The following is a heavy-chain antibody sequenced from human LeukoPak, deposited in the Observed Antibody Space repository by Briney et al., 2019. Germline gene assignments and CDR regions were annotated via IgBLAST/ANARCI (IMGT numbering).Heavy chain of an antibody. Sequence: SETLSLTCTVSGGSISSGGYYWSWIRQPPGKGLEWIGYIYHSGSTYYNPSLKSRVTISVDRSKNQFSLKLSSVTAADTAVYYCARVVQAENDAFDIWGQGTMVTVSS. CDR2: IYHSGST. CDR1: GGSISSGGYY. J-gene: IGHJ3*02. D-gene: IGHD6-6*01. V-gene: IGHV4-30-2*01. CDR3: ARVVQAENDAFDI.